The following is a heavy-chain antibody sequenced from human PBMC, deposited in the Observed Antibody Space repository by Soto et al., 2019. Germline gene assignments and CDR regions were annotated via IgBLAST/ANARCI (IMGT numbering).Heavy chain of an antibody. J-gene: IGHJ5*02. Sequence: SETLSLTCAVYGGSFSGYYWSWIRQPPGKGLEWIGEINHSGSTNYNPSLKSRVTISVDTSKNQFSLKLSSVTAADTAVYYCARGDSSSSLGNWFDPWGQGTLVTVSS. D-gene: IGHD6-6*01. V-gene: IGHV4-34*01. CDR2: INHSGST. CDR3: ARGDSSSSLGNWFDP. CDR1: GGSFSGYY.